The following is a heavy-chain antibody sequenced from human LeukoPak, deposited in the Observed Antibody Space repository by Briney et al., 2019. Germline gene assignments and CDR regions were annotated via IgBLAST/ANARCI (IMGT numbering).Heavy chain of an antibody. CDR1: GYTPTELS. D-gene: IGHD2-15*01. CDR3: ATDELVVAASRNFDY. Sequence: ASVKVSCKVSGYTPTELSMHWVRQAPGKGLEWMGGFDPEDGETIYAQKFQGRVTMTEDTSTDTAYMELSSLRSEDTAVYYCATDELVVAASRNFDYWGQGTLVTVSS. CDR2: FDPEDGET. J-gene: IGHJ4*02. V-gene: IGHV1-24*01.